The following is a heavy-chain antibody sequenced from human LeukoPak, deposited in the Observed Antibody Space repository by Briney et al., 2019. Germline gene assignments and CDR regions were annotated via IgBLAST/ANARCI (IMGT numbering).Heavy chain of an antibody. CDR2: IYHSGTT. CDR1: GGSIGSSNW. D-gene: IGHD3-10*01. CDR3: ARDLDGSGTSSF. Sequence: PSGTLSLTCAVSGGSIGSSNWWCWVRQPPGKGLEWIGEIYHSGTTNYNPSLKSRVTISVDKSKNQFSLKLSSVTAADTAVYYCARDLDGSGTSSFWGQGTLVTVSS. V-gene: IGHV4-4*02. J-gene: IGHJ4*02.